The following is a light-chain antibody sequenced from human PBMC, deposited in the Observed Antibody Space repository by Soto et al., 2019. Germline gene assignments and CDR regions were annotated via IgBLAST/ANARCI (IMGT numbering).Light chain of an antibody. V-gene: IGKV3-15*01. CDR2: GAS. J-gene: IGKJ1*01. Sequence: EIVMTLSPATLSVYPGERATLSCRASQSVSSNLAWYQQKPGQAPRLLIYGASTRATGIPARFSGSGSGTEFTLTISSLQSEDFAVYYCQQYNNWPQTFGQGTKVDNK. CDR1: QSVSSN. CDR3: QQYNNWPQT.